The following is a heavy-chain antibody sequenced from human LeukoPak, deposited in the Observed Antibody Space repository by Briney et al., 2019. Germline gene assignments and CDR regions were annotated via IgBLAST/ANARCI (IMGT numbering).Heavy chain of an antibody. CDR2: IYYSGST. D-gene: IGHD3-3*01. V-gene: IGHV4-39*07. CDR1: GGSISSGSYH. Sequence: PSETLSLTCTVSGGSISSGSYHWGWIRQPPGKGLEWIGSIYYSGSTYYNPSLKSRITISLDTSKNQFSLKLSSVTAADTAVYYCARGKTFEVVNYFDYWGQGTLVTVSS. CDR3: ARGKTFEVVNYFDY. J-gene: IGHJ4*02.